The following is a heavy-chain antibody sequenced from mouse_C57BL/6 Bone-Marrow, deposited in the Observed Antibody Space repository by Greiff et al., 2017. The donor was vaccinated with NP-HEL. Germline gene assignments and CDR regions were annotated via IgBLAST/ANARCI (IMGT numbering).Heavy chain of an antibody. CDR1: GFTFSDYY. V-gene: IGHV5-12*01. D-gene: IGHD1-1*01. CDR3: ARPRYYGSSYGDFDV. J-gene: IGHJ1*03. Sequence: EVKLVESGGGLVQPGGSLKLSCAASGFTFSDYYMYWVRQTPEKRLEWVAYISNGGGSTYYPDTVKGRFTISRDNAKNTLYLQMSRLKSEDTAMDYCARPRYYGSSYGDFDVWGTGTTVTVSS. CDR2: ISNGGGST.